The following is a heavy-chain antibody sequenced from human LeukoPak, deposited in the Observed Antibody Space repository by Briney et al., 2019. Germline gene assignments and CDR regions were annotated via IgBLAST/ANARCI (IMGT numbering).Heavy chain of an antibody. CDR2: IYHSGST. CDR3: ARDDGDSSGYSVDY. J-gene: IGHJ4*02. V-gene: IGHV4-38-2*02. Sequence: SETLSLTCTVSGYSISSGYYWGWIRQPPGEGLEWIGSIYHSGSTYYNPSLKSRVTISVDTSKNQFSLKLSSVTAADTAVYYCARDDGDSSGYSVDYWGQGTLVTVSS. CDR1: GYSISSGYY. D-gene: IGHD3-22*01.